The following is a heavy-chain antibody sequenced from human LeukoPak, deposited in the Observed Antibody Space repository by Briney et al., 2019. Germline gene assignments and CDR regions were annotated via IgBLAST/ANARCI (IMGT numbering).Heavy chain of an antibody. CDR1: GFIFGNYA. D-gene: IGHD4-17*01. V-gene: IGHV3-23*01. CDR3: AKRIYGDYSYWYFDL. CDR2: ISGSGGSP. Sequence: GGSLRLSCAASGFIFGNYAMSWVRQAPGKGLEWVSAISGSGGSPYYADSVKGRFTISRDNSKNTLYLQMNSLRAEDTAVYYCAKRIYGDYSYWYFDLWGRGTLVTVSS. J-gene: IGHJ2*01.